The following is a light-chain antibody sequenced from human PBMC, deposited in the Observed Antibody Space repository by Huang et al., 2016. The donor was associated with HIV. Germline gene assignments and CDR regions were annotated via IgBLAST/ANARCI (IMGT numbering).Light chain of an antibody. Sequence: ETLMTQFPATLSVSPGERATLYCRASQNVRNNLAWYQQKPGQAPRLLFYEASSSATGFPGRFSASGSGIDFTLTISSLQSEDFAVYYCQQFNNWPPAFGGGTTVEIK. CDR1: QNVRNN. CDR3: QQFNNWPPA. V-gene: IGKV3-15*01. J-gene: IGKJ4*01. CDR2: EAS.